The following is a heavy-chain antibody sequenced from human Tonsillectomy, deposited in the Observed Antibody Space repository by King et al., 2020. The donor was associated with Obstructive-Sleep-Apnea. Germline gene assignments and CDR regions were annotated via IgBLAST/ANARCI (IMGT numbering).Heavy chain of an antibody. Sequence: VQLVESGGGVVQPGRSLRLSCAASGFTFSSYGMHWVRQAPGKGLEWVAVISYDGSNKYYADSVKGRFTISRDTSKNTLYLQMNSLRAEYTAVYYCAKVGLHDYGCNPAEYCQHWGQGPVV. J-gene: IGHJ1*01. D-gene: IGHD4-23*01. V-gene: IGHV3-30*18. CDR3: AKVGLHDYGCNPAEYCQH. CDR1: GFTFSSYG. CDR2: ISYDGSNK.